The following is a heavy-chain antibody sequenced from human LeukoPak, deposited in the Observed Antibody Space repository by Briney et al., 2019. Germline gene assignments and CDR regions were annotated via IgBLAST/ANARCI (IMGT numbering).Heavy chain of an antibody. CDR1: GFTFSTYA. CDR3: AKGEAVAGTSSWFDP. V-gene: IGHV3-23*01. D-gene: IGHD6-19*01. J-gene: IGHJ5*02. Sequence: SGGSLRLSCVVPGFTFSTYAMNWVRQAPGKGLEWVSGISGSGGSTYYADSVQGRFTISRDNSKTTLYLQMNSLRAEDTAVYYCAKGEAVAGTSSWFDPWGQGTLVTVSS. CDR2: ISGSGGST.